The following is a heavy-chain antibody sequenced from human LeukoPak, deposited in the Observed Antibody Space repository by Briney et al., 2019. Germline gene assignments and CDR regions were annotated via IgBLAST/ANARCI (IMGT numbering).Heavy chain of an antibody. V-gene: IGHV4-39*01. J-gene: IGHJ4*02. CDR3: ARRTSGSSSDY. Sequence: PSETLSLTCTVSGGSISSSSYYWGWIRQPPGKGLEWIGSIYYSGSTYYNPSLKSRVTMSVDTSKNQFSLRLNAATAADTAIYYCARRTSGSSSDYWGQGTLVTVSS. CDR2: IYYSGST. CDR1: GGSISSSSYY. D-gene: IGHD1-26*01.